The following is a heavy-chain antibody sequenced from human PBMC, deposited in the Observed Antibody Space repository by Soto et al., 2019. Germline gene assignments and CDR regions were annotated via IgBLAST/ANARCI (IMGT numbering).Heavy chain of an antibody. CDR3: GRDFKHPHCSGGSCYPAVDF. CDR1: GFTFSNHW. CDR2: ISSDGSST. D-gene: IGHD2-15*01. V-gene: IGHV3-74*01. Sequence: HPGGSLRLSCAASGFTFSNHWMHWVRQAPGEGLVWVSRISSDGSSTSYADSVKGRFTISRDNAKNTLYLQMNSLRADDTAVYYCGRDFKHPHCSGGSCYPAVDFWGRGTLVTVSS. J-gene: IGHJ4*02.